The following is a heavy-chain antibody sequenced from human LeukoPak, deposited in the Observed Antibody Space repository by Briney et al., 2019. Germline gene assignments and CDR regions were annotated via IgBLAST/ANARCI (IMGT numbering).Heavy chain of an antibody. CDR3: ARGGGYSYGPNHFDY. V-gene: IGHV4-34*01. D-gene: IGHD5-18*01. J-gene: IGHJ4*02. Sequence: SETLSLTCAVYGGSSSGYYWSWICQPPGKGLEWIGEINHSGSTNYNPSLKSRVTISVDTSKNQFSLKLSSVTAADTAVYYCARGGGYSYGPNHFDYWGQGTLVTVSS. CDR2: INHSGST. CDR1: GGSSSGYY.